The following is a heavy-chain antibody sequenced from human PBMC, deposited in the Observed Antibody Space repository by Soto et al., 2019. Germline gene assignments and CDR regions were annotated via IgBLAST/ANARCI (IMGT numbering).Heavy chain of an antibody. CDR2: IIPILEIV. D-gene: IGHD6-13*01. CDR3: ATGTFGSNWDIDY. Sequence: QVQLVQSGAEVKKPGSSVKVSCKASGGTFTRYTISWVRQAPGQGLEWMGRIIPILEIVNYAQKFQGRVKVTADKSTGTTYMELSSLRSEDTAVYYWATGTFGSNWDIDYWGQGTLVTVSS. V-gene: IGHV1-69*02. J-gene: IGHJ4*02. CDR1: GGTFTRYT.